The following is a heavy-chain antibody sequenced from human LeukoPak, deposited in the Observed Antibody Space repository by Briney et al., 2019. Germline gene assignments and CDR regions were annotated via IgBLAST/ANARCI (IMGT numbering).Heavy chain of an antibody. V-gene: IGHV1-58*01. CDR2: IVVGSGNT. D-gene: IGHD3-22*01. CDR1: GLTFTSSA. J-gene: IGHJ4*02. Sequence: SVKVSCKASGLTFTSSAVQWVRQARGQRLEWIGWIVVGSGNTNYAQKFQERVTITRDMSTSTAYMELSSLRSEDTAVYYCAAVRHYYDSSGYPLFEDWGQGTLVTVSS. CDR3: AAVRHYYDSSGYPLFED.